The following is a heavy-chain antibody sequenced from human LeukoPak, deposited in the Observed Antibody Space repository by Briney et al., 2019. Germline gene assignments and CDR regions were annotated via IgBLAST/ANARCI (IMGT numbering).Heavy chain of an antibody. CDR3: ARVDSGSACAS. V-gene: IGHV3-23*01. J-gene: IGHJ1*01. Sequence: GGSLRLSCAASGFTFSSYAMNWVRQAPGKGLEWVSAISGSGGNTYYADSVKGRFTISRDISKNTLYLQMGSLRPEDMAVYYCARVDSGSACASWGQGILVTVSS. CDR1: GFTFSSYA. D-gene: IGHD6-19*01. CDR2: ISGSGGNT.